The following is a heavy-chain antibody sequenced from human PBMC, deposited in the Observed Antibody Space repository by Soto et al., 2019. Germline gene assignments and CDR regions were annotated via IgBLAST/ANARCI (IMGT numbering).Heavy chain of an antibody. J-gene: IGHJ5*02. D-gene: IGHD2-8*01. CDR1: GGSISSGGYY. Sequence: QVKLQESAPGLVKTSQTPSLTCTVSGGSISSGGYYWRWIRQQLGKGLEWIGYIYYSGSTYYNPSLKSRVTISVDTSKNQFSLKLSSVTAAKTAVYYCATSMNPGGQGTLFTVSS. CDR3: ATSMNP. CDR2: IYYSGST. V-gene: IGHV4-31*03.